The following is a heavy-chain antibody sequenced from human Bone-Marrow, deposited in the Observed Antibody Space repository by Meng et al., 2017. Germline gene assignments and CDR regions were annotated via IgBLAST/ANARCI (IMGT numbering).Heavy chain of an antibody. Sequence: QVQLQESGPGLVKPSQTLSLTCTVSGGSISSGNHYWSWIRQHPGKGLEYIGYIYYSGSTYYNPSLKSRVNISVDTSKNQFSLRLNSVTAADTAVYYCASLYGDSSVWYLDLWGRGTLVTVSS. CDR1: GGSISSGNHY. J-gene: IGHJ2*01. D-gene: IGHD4-17*01. V-gene: IGHV4-31*03. CDR3: ASLYGDSSVWYLDL. CDR2: IYYSGST.